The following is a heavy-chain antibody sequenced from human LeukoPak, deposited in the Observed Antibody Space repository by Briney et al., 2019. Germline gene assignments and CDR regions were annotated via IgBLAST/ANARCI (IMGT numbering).Heavy chain of an antibody. D-gene: IGHD2-15*01. CDR1: GGSIFSSNPY. J-gene: IGHJ4*02. CDR3: ARVVASTSIDS. V-gene: IGHV4-39*01. CDR2: IYYSGNT. Sequence: SETLSLTCTVSGGSIFSSNPYWGWIRQPPGKGLEWIGSIYYSGNTYYNASLKSRVTISVDTSKNQFSLKLNSVTAADTALYYCARVVASTSIDSWGQGILVTVSS.